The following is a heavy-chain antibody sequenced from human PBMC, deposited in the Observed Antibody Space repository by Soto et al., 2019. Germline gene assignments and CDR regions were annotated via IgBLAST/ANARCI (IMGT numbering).Heavy chain of an antibody. CDR2: IIPIFGTA. CDR3: ARAAANYYDSSGYFSRLGY. CDR1: GVTFSSYA. J-gene: IGHJ4*02. Sequence: SVKVSCKASGVTFSSYAISWVRQAPGQGLEWMGGIIPIFGTANYAQKFQGRVTITADESTSTAYMELSSLRSEDTAVYYCARAAANYYDSSGYFSRLGYWGQGTLVTVSS. D-gene: IGHD3-22*01. V-gene: IGHV1-69*13.